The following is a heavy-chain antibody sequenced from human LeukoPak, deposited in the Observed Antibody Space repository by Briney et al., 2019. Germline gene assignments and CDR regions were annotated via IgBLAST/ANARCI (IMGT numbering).Heavy chain of an antibody. D-gene: IGHD3-22*01. J-gene: IGHJ3*02. V-gene: IGHV4-39*07. CDR1: GGSISSSSSY. CDR3: ARGPYSYDSSGAFDI. CDR2: IYYSGST. Sequence: SETLSLTCTVSGGSISSSSSYWVWIRQPPGKGLEWIGTIYYSGSTYYNPSLKSRVTMSVDTSKNQFSLKLSSVTAADTAVYFCARGPYSYDSSGAFDIWGQGTMVTVSS.